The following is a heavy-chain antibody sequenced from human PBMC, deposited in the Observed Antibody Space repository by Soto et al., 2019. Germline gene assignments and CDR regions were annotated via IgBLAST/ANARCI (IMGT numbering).Heavy chain of an antibody. CDR2: IYHSGST. Sequence: QVQLQESGPGLVKPSGTLSLTCAVSGGSISSSNWWSWVRQPPGKGLEWIGEIYHSGSTNYNPSLTSRVTISVDKSKVQFSLKLSSVTAADRAVYYCARNPVGTHFDYWGQGTLVTVSS. CDR3: ARNPVGTHFDY. CDR1: GGSISSSNW. V-gene: IGHV4-4*02. J-gene: IGHJ4*02. D-gene: IGHD1-26*01.